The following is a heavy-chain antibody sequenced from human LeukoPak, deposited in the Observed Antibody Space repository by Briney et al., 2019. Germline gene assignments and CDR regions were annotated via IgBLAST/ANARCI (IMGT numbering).Heavy chain of an antibody. J-gene: IGHJ4*02. V-gene: IGHV4-61*02. D-gene: IGHD6-13*01. CDR1: GGSISSGSYY. Sequence: SETLSLTCTVSGGSISSGSYYWSWIRQPAGKGLEWIRRIYTSGSTNYNPSLKSRVTISVDTSKNQFSLNLRSVTAADTAVYYCARKSRRAGNGGDYFDYWGEGTLVTVSS. CDR3: ARKSRRAGNGGDYFDY. CDR2: IYTSGST.